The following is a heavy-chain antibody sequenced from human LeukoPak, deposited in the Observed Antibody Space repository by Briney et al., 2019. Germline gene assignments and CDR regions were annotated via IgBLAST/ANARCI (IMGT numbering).Heavy chain of an antibody. CDR1: EFTFSNYG. J-gene: IGHJ4*02. CDR2: ISGSGDST. Sequence: PGGSLRLSCAASEFTFSNYGMHWVRQTPGKGLEWVSSISGSGDSTFYADSVKGRFSISRDNSKNTLYLQVNGLRTEDTAVYYCAKDRLLNCRGDCYIFDYWGQGTVVTVSS. D-gene: IGHD2-21*02. CDR3: AKDRLLNCRGDCYIFDY. V-gene: IGHV3-23*01.